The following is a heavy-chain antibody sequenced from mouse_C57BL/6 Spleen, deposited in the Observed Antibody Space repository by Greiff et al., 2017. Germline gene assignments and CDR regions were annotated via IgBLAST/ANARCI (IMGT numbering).Heavy chain of an antibody. CDR1: GFTFSDYG. Sequence: EVQLKESGGGLVKPGGSLKLSCAASGFTFSDYGMHWVRQAPEKGLEWVAYISSGSSTIYYADPVQGRYPISRDNAKNTLFLQMTSLGSEDTAMYYCARGGRLYFDYWGQGTTLTVSS. CDR3: ARGGRLYFDY. D-gene: IGHD3-3*01. CDR2: ISSGSSTI. V-gene: IGHV5-17*01. J-gene: IGHJ2*01.